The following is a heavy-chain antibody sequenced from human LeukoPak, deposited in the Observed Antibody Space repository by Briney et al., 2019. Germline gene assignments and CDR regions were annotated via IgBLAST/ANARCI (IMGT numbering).Heavy chain of an antibody. V-gene: IGHV4-39*07. CDR3: ATDGMVRGPDAWFDS. J-gene: IGHJ5*01. Sequence: SETLSLTCTVSGGSISSYYWGWIRQPPGKGLEWIGSIYYSGSTYYNPSLKSRVTISVDTSKNQFSLKLSSVTAADTAVYYCATDGMVRGPDAWFDSWGQGTLVTVSS. CDR1: GGSISSYY. D-gene: IGHD3-10*01. CDR2: IYYSGST.